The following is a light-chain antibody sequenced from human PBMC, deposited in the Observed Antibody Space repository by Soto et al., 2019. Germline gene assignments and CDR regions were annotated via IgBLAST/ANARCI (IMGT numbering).Light chain of an antibody. V-gene: IGKV3-11*01. Sequence: EIVLTQSPATLSLSPGERATLSCRASQSVSTYLAWYQQKPGQAPRLLIHDASNRASGVTARFSGSGSGTDFTLTISSLEPEDFAVYYCQQRTNWLYTFGQGTKLEIK. J-gene: IGKJ2*01. CDR1: QSVSTY. CDR2: DAS. CDR3: QQRTNWLYT.